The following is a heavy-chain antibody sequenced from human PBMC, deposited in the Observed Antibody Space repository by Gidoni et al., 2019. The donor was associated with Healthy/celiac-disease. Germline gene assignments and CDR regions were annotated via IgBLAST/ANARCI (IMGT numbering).Heavy chain of an antibody. Sequence: QVQLVESGGGVVKPGRSLRLSCGASGFTFSSYGMHWVRQAPGKGLEWVSVIWYDGSNKYYADSVKGRFTISIDNSKNTLYLQMNSLRADDTAVYYCARSIPYDSSGSPFAAFDIWGQGTMVTVSS. CDR1: GFTFSSYG. D-gene: IGHD3-22*01. CDR3: ARSIPYDSSGSPFAAFDI. J-gene: IGHJ3*02. CDR2: IWYDGSNK. V-gene: IGHV3-33*01.